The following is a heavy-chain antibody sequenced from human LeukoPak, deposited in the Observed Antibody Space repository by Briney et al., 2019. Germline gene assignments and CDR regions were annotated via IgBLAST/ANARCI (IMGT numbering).Heavy chain of an antibody. CDR3: ARLSGSPFQYYYYMDV. Sequence: RTGGSLRLSCAASGFTFSNYWMHWVRQAPGKGLVWVSRINTDGSSTSYADSVKGRFTISRDNAKNSLYLQMNSLRAEDTAVYYCARLSGSPFQYYYYMDVWGKGTTVTVSS. V-gene: IGHV3-74*01. CDR2: INTDGSST. D-gene: IGHD1-26*01. CDR1: GFTFSNYW. J-gene: IGHJ6*03.